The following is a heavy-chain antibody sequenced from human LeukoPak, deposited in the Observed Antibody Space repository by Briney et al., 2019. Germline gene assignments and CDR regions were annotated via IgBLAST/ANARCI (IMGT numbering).Heavy chain of an antibody. V-gene: IGHV3-23*01. D-gene: IGHD3-22*01. Sequence: GGSLRLSCAASGFSFSSYDMSWVRQAPGKGLEWVSGIRTSGDSTYYADSVKGRFTISRDNSRDTLNLQMNNLRAEDTAVYYCAKGLFDSSGYSEHFDYWGQGTQVTVSS. J-gene: IGHJ4*02. CDR3: AKGLFDSSGYSEHFDY. CDR1: GFSFSSYD. CDR2: IRTSGDST.